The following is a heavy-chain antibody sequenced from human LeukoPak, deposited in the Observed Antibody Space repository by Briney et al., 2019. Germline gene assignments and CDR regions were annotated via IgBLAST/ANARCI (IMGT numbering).Heavy chain of an antibody. J-gene: IGHJ6*03. CDR2: IYYSGST. V-gene: IGHV4-39*01. CDR3: ARLQTLVRTEAPHYYYYMDV. D-gene: IGHD3-10*01. CDR1: GGSISSSSYY. Sequence: SETLSLTCTVSGGSISSSSYYWGWIRQPPGKGLEWIGSIYYSGSTYYNPSLKSRVTISVDTSKNQFSLRLSSVTAADTAVYYCARLQTLVRTEAPHYYYYMDVWGKGTTVTISS.